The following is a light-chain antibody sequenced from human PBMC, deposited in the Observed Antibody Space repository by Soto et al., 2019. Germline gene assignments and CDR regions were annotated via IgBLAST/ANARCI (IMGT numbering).Light chain of an antibody. J-gene: IGLJ1*01. Sequence: QSVLTQPASVSGSPGQSITISCVGTSGDIGDYNYVSWYQQHPGKVPKVIIYDVSNRPSGVSYRFSGTKSGNTASLTVSGLQAEDEAAYYCCSYTRSGTLIFGTGTKLTVL. CDR2: DVS. V-gene: IGLV2-14*01. CDR1: SGDIGDYNY. CDR3: CSYTRSGTLI.